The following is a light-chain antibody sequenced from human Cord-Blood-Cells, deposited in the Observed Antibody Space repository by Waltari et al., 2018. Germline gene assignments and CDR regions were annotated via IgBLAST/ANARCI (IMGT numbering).Light chain of an antibody. Sequence: EIVMTQPPATLSVSPGERATLSCRASQSVSSNLAWYQQKPGQAPRLLIYGASTRATGIPARFSGSGSGTEFTLTISSLQSEDFAVYYCQQYNNWPLLTFGGETKVEIK. V-gene: IGKV3-15*01. CDR2: GAS. CDR1: QSVSSN. CDR3: QQYNNWPLLT. J-gene: IGKJ4*01.